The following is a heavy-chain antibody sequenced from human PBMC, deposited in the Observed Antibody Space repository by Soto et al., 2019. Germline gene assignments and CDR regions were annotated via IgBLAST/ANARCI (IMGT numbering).Heavy chain of an antibody. CDR1: GFTFSRFG. D-gene: IGHD5-12*01. Sequence: QVQLVESGGGVVQPGRSLRLSCAASGFTFSRFGIHWVRQAPGKGLEWVAVISYDGIDINYADSVKGRFTISRKNSKNMVYLQMNSLRAEDTAVYYCAKDLREMATIRPDYWGQGILVTVSS. CDR3: AKDLREMATIRPDY. V-gene: IGHV3-30*18. J-gene: IGHJ4*02. CDR2: ISYDGIDI.